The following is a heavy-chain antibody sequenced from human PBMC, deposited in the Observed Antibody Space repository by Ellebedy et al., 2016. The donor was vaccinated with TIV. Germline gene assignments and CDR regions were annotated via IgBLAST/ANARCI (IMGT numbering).Heavy chain of an antibody. Sequence: PGGSLRLSCVASGFSFRNYWMGWVRQAPGKGLEWVANIYQDGSEKYVLDSVKGRFTIPRDNAKNSLYLQMHSLRVEDTALYYCARRGSYGDYAVQVNNWFDSWGQGTLVTV. CDR1: GFSFRNYW. D-gene: IGHD4-17*01. J-gene: IGHJ5*01. V-gene: IGHV3-7*01. CDR2: IYQDGSEK. CDR3: ARRGSYGDYAVQVNNWFDS.